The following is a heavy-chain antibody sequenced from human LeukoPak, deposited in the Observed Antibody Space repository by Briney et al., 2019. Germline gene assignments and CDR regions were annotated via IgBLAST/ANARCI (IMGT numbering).Heavy chain of an antibody. J-gene: IGHJ3*02. CDR1: GGSISSTDHY. CDR3: ARRAVAGTGAFDI. V-gene: IGHV4-39*01. Sequence: PSETLSLTCIVSGGSISSTDHYWGWIRQSPGKGLEWIGSIYYSGNTYYNPSLKSRVTISVDTSRNQFSLKLNSVTAAGTTVYYCARRAVAGTGAFDIWGQGTMVTVSS. D-gene: IGHD6-19*01. CDR2: IYYSGNT.